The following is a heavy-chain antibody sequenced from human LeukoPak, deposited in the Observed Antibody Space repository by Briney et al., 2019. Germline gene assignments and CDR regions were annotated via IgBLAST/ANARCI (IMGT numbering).Heavy chain of an antibody. CDR3: AQQVGYCSSGSCYFTY. V-gene: IGHV3-23*01. Sequence: GGSLRLSCAASGFSFSTYAMSWVRQAPGKGLEWVSAISNTGGSTYYADSVKGRFTISRDKSKNTLSLQMNSLRAEDTAVYYCAQQVGYCSSGSCYFTYWGQGTLVTVSS. D-gene: IGHD2-15*01. CDR2: ISNTGGST. CDR1: GFSFSTYA. J-gene: IGHJ1*01.